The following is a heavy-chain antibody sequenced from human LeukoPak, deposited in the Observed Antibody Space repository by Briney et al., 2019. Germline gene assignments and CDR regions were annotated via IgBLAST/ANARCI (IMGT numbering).Heavy chain of an antibody. D-gene: IGHD1-20*01. CDR2: IIPMLGIK. Sequence: SVTVSCKASGGTFSSYAISWVRQAPGKGLEWMGGIIPMLGIKNYAKKFQGRVTITADKSTSTAYMELSSLRSEDTAVYYCARARITGCHFDYWGQGTLVTVSP. J-gene: IGHJ4*02. V-gene: IGHV1-69*10. CDR3: ARARITGCHFDY. CDR1: GGTFSSYA.